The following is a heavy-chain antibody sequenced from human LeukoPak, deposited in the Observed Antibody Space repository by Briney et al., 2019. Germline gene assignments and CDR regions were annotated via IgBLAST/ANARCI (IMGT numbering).Heavy chain of an antibody. D-gene: IGHD3-10*01. CDR1: GLTFSSYS. J-gene: IGHJ3*02. CDR2: ISSGSSTSSSNI. V-gene: IGHV3-48*02. Sequence: GGSLRLSCAASGLTFSSYSMNWVRQAPGKGLEWVSYISSGSSTSSSNIYYADSVKGRFTISRDNAENSLFLQMNSLRDEDTAVYYCARILYGSGSYGAFDIWGQGTMVTVSS. CDR3: ARILYGSGSYGAFDI.